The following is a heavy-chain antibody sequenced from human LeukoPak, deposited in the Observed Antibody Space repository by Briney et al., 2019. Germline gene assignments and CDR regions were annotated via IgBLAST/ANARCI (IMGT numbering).Heavy chain of an antibody. CDR2: IRNDGTNK. J-gene: IGHJ6*03. V-gene: IGHV3-30*02. CDR1: GFTFSTYA. Sequence: GGSLRLSCATSGFTFSTYAMHWVRQAPGKGLEWVASIRNDGTNKDHVDSVKGRFTISRDNSKNTLFLQMDSLRPEDTAIYYCAKSWSGYYHYYMDVWGKGTTVTVSS. CDR3: AKSWSGYYHYYMDV. D-gene: IGHD3-3*01.